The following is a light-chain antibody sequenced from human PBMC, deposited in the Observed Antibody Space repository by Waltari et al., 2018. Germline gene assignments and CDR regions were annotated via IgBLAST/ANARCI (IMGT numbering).Light chain of an antibody. Sequence: EIVLTQSPGTLSLPPGERATLSCRASQSVNRTLAWYQQKPGQAPRLLIFGASNRATGIPDRFSGSGSGTDFSLIITRLEPEDSAMYYCQHYVRLPATFGQGTKVEIK. CDR1: QSVNRT. CDR3: QHYVRLPAT. J-gene: IGKJ1*01. V-gene: IGKV3-20*01. CDR2: GAS.